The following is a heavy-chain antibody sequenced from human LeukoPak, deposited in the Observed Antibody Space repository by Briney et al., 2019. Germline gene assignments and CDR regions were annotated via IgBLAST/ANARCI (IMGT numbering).Heavy chain of an antibody. CDR1: GGSISSSTYY. J-gene: IGHJ4*02. CDR2: IYYSGST. CDR3: ARERRTGYYGYYFDY. V-gene: IGHV4-39*02. Sequence: TSETLSLTCSVSGGSISSSTYYWGWSRQPPGKGLEWIGNIYYSGSTYHNPSLKSRVTISVDTSKNQFSLKLSSVTAADTAVYYCARERRTGYYGYYFDYWGQGTLVTVSS. D-gene: IGHD3/OR15-3a*01.